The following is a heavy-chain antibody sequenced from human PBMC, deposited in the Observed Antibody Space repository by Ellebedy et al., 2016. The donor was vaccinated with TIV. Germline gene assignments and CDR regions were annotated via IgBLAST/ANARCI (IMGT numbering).Heavy chain of an antibody. CDR1: GFTVTSNY. V-gene: IGHV3-53*01. Sequence: GESLKISXAVSGFTVTSNYLSWVRQAPGKGLEWVSVLYGGGSTYYADSVKGRFTISRDNSKNTLYLQMNSLRAEDTAVYYCARVATDSTRFYYYYMDVWGKGTTVTVSS. J-gene: IGHJ6*03. CDR3: ARVATDSTRFYYYYMDV. CDR2: LYGGGST. D-gene: IGHD4-11*01.